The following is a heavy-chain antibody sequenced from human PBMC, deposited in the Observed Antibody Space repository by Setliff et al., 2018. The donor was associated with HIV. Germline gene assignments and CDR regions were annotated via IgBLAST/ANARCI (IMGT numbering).Heavy chain of an antibody. CDR2: ISASGSS. D-gene: IGHD3-3*01. Sequence: TSETLSLTCTVSGPPIGIGSYYWTWIRQPAGRGLEWIGHISASGSSKFNPTLQSRVTLSVDPSNNQFSLNLNSVTAADTAVYYCARGLTIFGVATPGIYSFMDVWGKGTTVTVS. CDR1: GPPIGIGSYY. V-gene: IGHV4-61*10. CDR3: ARGLTIFGVATPGIYSFMDV. J-gene: IGHJ6*03.